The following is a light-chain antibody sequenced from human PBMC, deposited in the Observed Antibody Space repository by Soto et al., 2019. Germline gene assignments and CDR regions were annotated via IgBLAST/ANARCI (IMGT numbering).Light chain of an antibody. CDR2: DAS. Sequence: IHLTQAPSTLSGSVGERVTITSRASQTISSWLAWYQQKPGKAPNLLIYDASSLQSGVPSRFSGSGSGTEFTLTISSLQPDDFATYYCQQYKSYSTFGQGTKVDIK. CDR3: QQYKSYST. CDR1: QTISSW. J-gene: IGKJ1*01. V-gene: IGKV1-5*01.